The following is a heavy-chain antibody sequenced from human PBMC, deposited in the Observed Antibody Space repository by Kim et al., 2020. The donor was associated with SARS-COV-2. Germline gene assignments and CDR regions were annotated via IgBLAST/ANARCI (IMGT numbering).Heavy chain of an antibody. V-gene: IGHV3-23*01. J-gene: IGHJ4*02. Sequence: GGSLRLSCAASGFTFRSYAMSWVRQAPGKGLEWVSGISGSGGSTYYADFVKGRFTISRDNSKNTFYLQMNSLRAEDTAVYFCAKGSTCNWGQGTLVTVSS. CDR1: GFTFRSYA. CDR3: AKGSTCN. CDR2: ISGSGGST. D-gene: IGHD6-6*01.